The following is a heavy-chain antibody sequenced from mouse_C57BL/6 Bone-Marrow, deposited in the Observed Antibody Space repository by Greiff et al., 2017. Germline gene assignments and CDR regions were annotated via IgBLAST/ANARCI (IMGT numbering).Heavy chain of an antibody. CDR2: ISNLAYSI. Sequence: EVQRVESGGGLVQPGGSLKLSCAASGFTFSDYGMAWVRQAPRKGPEWVAFISNLAYSIYYADTVTGRFTISRENAKNTLYLEMSSLRSEDTAMYYCARHSSLLRYRYFDVWGTGTTVTVSS. D-gene: IGHD1-1*01. CDR1: GFTFSDYG. V-gene: IGHV5-15*01. J-gene: IGHJ1*03. CDR3: ARHSSLLRYRYFDV.